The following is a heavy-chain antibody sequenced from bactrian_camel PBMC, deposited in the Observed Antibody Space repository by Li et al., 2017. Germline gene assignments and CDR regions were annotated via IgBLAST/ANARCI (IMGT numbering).Heavy chain of an antibody. CDR1: GFAGSNLY. J-gene: IGHJ7*01. Sequence: QLVESGGGSVQAGESLRLSCVASGFAGSNLYMAWFRQAPGKEREGVAAIDNAGSATYTYAVKGRFTISKDNAKNTLYLEMNSLKPEDSGMYYCAASQGQPCYYSDYDYGMDYSHKGTQVTVS. D-gene: IGHD4*01. V-gene: IGHV3S28*01. CDR2: IDNAGSAT.